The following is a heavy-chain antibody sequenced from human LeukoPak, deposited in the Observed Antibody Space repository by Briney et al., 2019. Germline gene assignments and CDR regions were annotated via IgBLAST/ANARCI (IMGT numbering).Heavy chain of an antibody. D-gene: IGHD6-19*01. Sequence: GESLKISCKGFGYSFTSSWIGWVRETRGKGLEWMGIIYPADSDTRYSPSFQGQVTISADKSISTAYLQWSSLKASDTAMYYCARANSIAVAGTAVRMDVWGKGPTVTVSS. CDR3: ARANSIAVAGTAVRMDV. CDR1: GYSFTSSW. V-gene: IGHV5-51*01. CDR2: IYPADSDT. J-gene: IGHJ6*03.